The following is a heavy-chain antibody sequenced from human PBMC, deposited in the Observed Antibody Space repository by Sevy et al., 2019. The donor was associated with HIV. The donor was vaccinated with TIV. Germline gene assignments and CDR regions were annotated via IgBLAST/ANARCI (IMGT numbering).Heavy chain of an antibody. Sequence: SGPTLVNPTQTLTLTCTFSGFSFSTSGVGVGWIRQPPGKAPEWLAMIYWDGDTRYSPSLMNRLTITKDTSKAQVVLRMANMEPVDTGTYYCAHRRSKGITITEFDYWGQGTLVTVSS. D-gene: IGHD3-9*01. V-gene: IGHV2-5*02. CDR3: AHRRSKGITITEFDY. CDR1: GFSFSTSGVG. J-gene: IGHJ4*02. CDR2: IYWDGDT.